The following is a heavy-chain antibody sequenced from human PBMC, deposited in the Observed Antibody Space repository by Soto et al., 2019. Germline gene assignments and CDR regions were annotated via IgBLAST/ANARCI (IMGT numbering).Heavy chain of an antibody. Sequence: PGGSLRLSCAASGFTFGGYAMSWVRQAPGKGLEWVSAISGSGGSTYYADSVKGRFTISRDNSKNTLYLQMNSLRAEDTAVYYCAISRIVVVIPDAFDIWGQGTMVTVSS. V-gene: IGHV3-23*01. CDR2: ISGSGGST. J-gene: IGHJ3*02. CDR3: AISRIVVVIPDAFDI. CDR1: GFTFGGYA. D-gene: IGHD3-22*01.